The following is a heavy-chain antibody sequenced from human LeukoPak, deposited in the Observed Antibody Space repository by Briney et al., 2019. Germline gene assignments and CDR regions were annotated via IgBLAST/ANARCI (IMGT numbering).Heavy chain of an antibody. D-gene: IGHD3-10*01. CDR3: ASRHSGLGAFDY. Sequence: ASVKVSCKASGYTFTSYGISWVRQAPGQGLEWMGWISAYNGNTNYAQKLQGRVTMTTDTSTSTAYMELRSLRSDDTAVYYCASRHSGLGAFDYWGQGTLVTVSS. CDR1: GYTFTSYG. J-gene: IGHJ4*02. V-gene: IGHV1-18*01. CDR2: ISAYNGNT.